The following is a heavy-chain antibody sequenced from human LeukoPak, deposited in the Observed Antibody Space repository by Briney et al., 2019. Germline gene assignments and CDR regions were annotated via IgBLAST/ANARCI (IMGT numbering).Heavy chain of an antibody. D-gene: IGHD2-2*03. CDR3: ARLDGYCTSISCLNWIDP. V-gene: IGHV4-38-2*02. CDR2: FYRSGNT. J-gene: IGHJ5*02. Sequence: PSETLSLTCTVSGYSINSGYYWGWIRQSPGKGLEWTGNFYRSGNTYYNPSLKSRVTISVDTSKNQFSLKLSSVTAADTAVYYCARLDGYCTSISCLNWIDPWGQGTLVTVSS. CDR1: GYSINSGYY.